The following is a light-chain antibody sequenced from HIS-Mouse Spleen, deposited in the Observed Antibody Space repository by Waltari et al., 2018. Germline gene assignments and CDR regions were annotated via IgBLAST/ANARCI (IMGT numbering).Light chain of an antibody. V-gene: IGLV3-21*03. CDR3: QVWDSSSDHPV. J-gene: IGLJ3*02. CDR2: DDR. Sequence: SFVLTQPPSVSVAPRKLARIPFVGHNIGSKSVHWYQQKPGQAPVLVVYDDRDRPSGIPERFSGSNSGNTATLTISRVEAGDEADYYCQVWDSSSDHPVFGGGTKLTVL. CDR1: NIGSKS.